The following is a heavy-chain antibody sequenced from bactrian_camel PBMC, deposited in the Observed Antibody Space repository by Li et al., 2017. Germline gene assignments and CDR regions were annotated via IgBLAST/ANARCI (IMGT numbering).Heavy chain of an antibody. CDR2: IYPGGYT. J-gene: IGHJ4*01. D-gene: IGHD5*01. CDR1: ESTASAFC. Sequence: DVQLVESGGGSVKAGGSLRLSCETSESTASAFCMGWVRQVGAKREGVATIYPGGYTVYVDSAKGRFTISRDNAKNTLYLQMNSLKTEDTAVYYCAATDGWVPSSLGQGTQVTVS. V-gene: IGHV3S31*01.